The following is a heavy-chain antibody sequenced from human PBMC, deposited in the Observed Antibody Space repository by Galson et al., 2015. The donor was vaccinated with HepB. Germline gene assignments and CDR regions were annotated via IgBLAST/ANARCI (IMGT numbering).Heavy chain of an antibody. J-gene: IGHJ6*02. CDR3: AREQADDYGDYLDHYYGMDV. D-gene: IGHD4-17*01. Sequence: SLRLSCAASGFGFSDYYMSWIRQAPGKGLEWVSSISSSGSHTNYADSVKGRFTISRDNAKNSLYLQMNSLRGEDTAVYYCAREQADDYGDYLDHYYGMDVWGQGTTVTVSS. CDR2: ISSSGSHT. CDR1: GFGFSDYY. V-gene: IGHV3-11*06.